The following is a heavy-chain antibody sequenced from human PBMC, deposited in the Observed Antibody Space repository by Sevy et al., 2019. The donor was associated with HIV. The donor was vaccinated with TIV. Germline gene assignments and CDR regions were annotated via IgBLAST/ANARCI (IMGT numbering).Heavy chain of an antibody. CDR1: GFRLGTSW. CDR2: INKDGSQK. Sequence: GGSLRLSCAASGFRLGTSWMSWVRQAPGKGLEWVANINKDGSQKYYVDSVKGRFTISRDNAKDSPFLQMSGLTIDDTAIYYGATYPGVALGGDWASGGMDIWGHGTNVTVSS. D-gene: IGHD2-21*01. J-gene: IGHJ6*02. V-gene: IGHV3-7*03. CDR3: ATYPGVALGGDWASGGMDI.